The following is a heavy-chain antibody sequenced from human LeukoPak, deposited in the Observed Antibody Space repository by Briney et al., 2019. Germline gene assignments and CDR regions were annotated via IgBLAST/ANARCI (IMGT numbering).Heavy chain of an antibody. J-gene: IGHJ3*02. CDR3: ASGEYCSSTSCSPRIDAFDI. CDR2: INPSGGST. Sequence: ASVKVSCKASGSTFTSYYMHWVRQAPGQGLEWMGIINPSGGSTSYAQKFQGRVTMTRDTSTSTVYMELSSLRSEDTAVYYCASGEYCSSTSCSPRIDAFDIWGQGTMVTVSS. V-gene: IGHV1-46*01. CDR1: GSTFTSYY. D-gene: IGHD2-2*01.